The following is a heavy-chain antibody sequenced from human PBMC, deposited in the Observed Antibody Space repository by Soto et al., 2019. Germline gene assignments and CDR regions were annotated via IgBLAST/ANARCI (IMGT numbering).Heavy chain of an antibody. D-gene: IGHD1-26*01. CDR1: GFTFDDYA. CDR3: TKAKSGSYAY. Sequence: GGSLRLSCAASGFTFDDYAMHWVRQAPGKGLEWVSGISWNSGSIGYADSVKGRFTISRDNAKNSLYLQMNSLRTEDTALYYCTKAKSGSYAYWGQGTLVTVSS. J-gene: IGHJ4*02. CDR2: ISWNSGSI. V-gene: IGHV3-9*01.